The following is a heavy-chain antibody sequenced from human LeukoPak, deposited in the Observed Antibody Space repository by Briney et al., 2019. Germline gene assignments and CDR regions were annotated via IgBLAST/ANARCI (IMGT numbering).Heavy chain of an antibody. CDR1: GFSFSTYW. D-gene: IGHD1-26*01. CDR3: GRDLGGRGGA. CDR2: TNTDGSIT. Sequence: GGSLRLSCAASGFSFSTYWMHWVRQVPGTGLVWVSRTNTDGSITDYADSVKGRFTISRDNAKDTLYLQMNSLRPEDTAVYYCGRDLGGRGGAWGQGTLVTVSS. V-gene: IGHV3-74*01. J-gene: IGHJ5*02.